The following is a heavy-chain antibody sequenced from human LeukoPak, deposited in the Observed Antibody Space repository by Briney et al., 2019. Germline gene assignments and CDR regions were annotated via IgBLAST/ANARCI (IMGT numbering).Heavy chain of an antibody. V-gene: IGHV4-30-2*01. CDR2: IYHSGST. D-gene: IGHD2-21*01. Sequence: SETLSLTCTVSGGSISSGGYYWSWIRQPPGKGLEWIGYIYHSGSTYYNPSLKSRVTISVDRSKNQFSLKLSSVTAADTAVYYCARGRFRFDPWGQGTLVTVSS. J-gene: IGHJ5*02. CDR1: GGSISSGGYY. CDR3: ARGRFRFDP.